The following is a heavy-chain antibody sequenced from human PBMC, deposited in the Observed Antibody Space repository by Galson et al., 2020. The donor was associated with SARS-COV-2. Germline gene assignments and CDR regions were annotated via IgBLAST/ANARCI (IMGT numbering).Heavy chain of an antibody. CDR3: ARDYDVSGYPDPFNI. Sequence: SETLSLTCTVSGGSMSTGDYYWSWVRQSPGKGLEWIGYIYYTGNTDYNPSLRSRVTISVDTSKNQFSLNLSSVTAADTAVYYCARDYDVSGYPDPFNIWGQGTMVTVSS. CDR2: IYYTGNT. CDR1: GGSMSTGDYY. V-gene: IGHV4-30-4*01. D-gene: IGHD3-22*01. J-gene: IGHJ3*02.